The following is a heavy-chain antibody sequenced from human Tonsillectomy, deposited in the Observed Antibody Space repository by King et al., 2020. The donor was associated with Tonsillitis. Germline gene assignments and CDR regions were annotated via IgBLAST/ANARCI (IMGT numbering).Heavy chain of an antibody. D-gene: IGHD2-15*01. Sequence: VQLVESGGGLEQPGGSLRLSCEASGFTFSTYAMSWVPQTPGQGLEWVSTIIGSGSSTFYADSVKGRFTISRDNSKNTLYLQMDSLRAEDTTVYHCAKAYGGGSSYAPFDYWGQGTTVTVS. CDR1: GFTFSTYA. V-gene: IGHV3-23*04. CDR3: AKAYGGGSSYAPFDY. J-gene: IGHJ4*02. CDR2: IIGSGSST.